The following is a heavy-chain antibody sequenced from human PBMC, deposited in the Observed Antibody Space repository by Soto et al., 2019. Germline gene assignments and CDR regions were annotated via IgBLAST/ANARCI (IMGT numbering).Heavy chain of an antibody. Sequence: QVQLVESGGGVVQPGRSLRLSCAASGFTFSNYGMHWVRQAPGKGLEWVAVIASDGRDKKYADSVRGRFTISRDNSKNTMYLEMNSLRGDDAAVYYCTKDKGPGPAVYYFDYWGQPTLVTVSS. CDR3: TKDKGPGPAVYYFDY. CDR2: IASDGRDK. V-gene: IGHV3-30*18. J-gene: IGHJ4*02. CDR1: GFTFSNYG. D-gene: IGHD6-19*01.